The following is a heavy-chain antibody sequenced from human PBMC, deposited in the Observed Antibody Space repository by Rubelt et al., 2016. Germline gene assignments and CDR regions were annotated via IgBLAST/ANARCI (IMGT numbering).Heavy chain of an antibody. J-gene: IGHJ3*02. CDR1: GYTFTSYY. CDR3: ARDVIVVVPAAPDAFDI. CDR2: INPSGGST. Sequence: QVQLVQSGAEVKKPGASVKVSCKASGYTFTSYYMHWVRQAPGQGLEWMGIINPSGGSTSYAQMVQGRDTMTSETSTSTGYMELSSLGSEDTAVYYCARDVIVVVPAAPDAFDIWGQGTMVTVSS. D-gene: IGHD2-2*01. V-gene: IGHV1-46*03.